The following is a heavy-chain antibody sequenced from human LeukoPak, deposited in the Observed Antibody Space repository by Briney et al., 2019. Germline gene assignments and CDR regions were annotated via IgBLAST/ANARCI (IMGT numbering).Heavy chain of an antibody. D-gene: IGHD4-17*01. Sequence: GGPLRLSCAASGFTFGSYGMSWVCQAPGKGLEWVANIKQDGSQRYYVDSVKGRFTISRDNAKNSLYLQMISLRVEDTALYYCARDRTVTSFDSWGQGTLVTVSS. J-gene: IGHJ4*02. CDR1: GFTFGSYG. CDR3: ARDRTVTSFDS. V-gene: IGHV3-7*01. CDR2: IKQDGSQR.